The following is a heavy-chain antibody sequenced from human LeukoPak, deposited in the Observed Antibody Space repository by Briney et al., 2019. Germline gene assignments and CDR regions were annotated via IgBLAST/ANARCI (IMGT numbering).Heavy chain of an antibody. D-gene: IGHD6-13*01. CDR1: GFTFSSYG. Sequence: GGSLRLSCAASGFTFSSYGMHWVRQAPGKGLEWVAVISYDGGNKYYADSVKGRFTISRDNSKNTLYLQMNSLRAEDTAVYYCAKSSPSQQLVLGYWGQGTLVTVSS. V-gene: IGHV3-30*18. CDR2: ISYDGGNK. J-gene: IGHJ4*02. CDR3: AKSSPSQQLVLGY.